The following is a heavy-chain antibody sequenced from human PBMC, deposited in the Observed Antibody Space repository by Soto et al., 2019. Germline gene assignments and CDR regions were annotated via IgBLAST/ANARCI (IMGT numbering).Heavy chain of an antibody. CDR3: ARTRGYSRNWFDY. D-gene: IGHD5-18*01. CDR1: GCTFSTYA. Sequence: PGGPLSHSWGTSGCTFSTYAMRSVRKSPGKGLEWVLAISGSGGSTYYADSVKGRFTISRDNSKNTLYLQMNSLRAEDTAVYYCARTRGYSRNWFDYWGQGTLVTSPQ. V-gene: IGHV3-23*01. CDR2: ISGSGGST. J-gene: IGHJ4*02.